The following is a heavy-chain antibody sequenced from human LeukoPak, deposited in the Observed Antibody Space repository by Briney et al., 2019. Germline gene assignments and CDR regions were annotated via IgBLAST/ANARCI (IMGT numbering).Heavy chain of an antibody. D-gene: IGHD6-19*01. CDR3: ARGGNGWYSDY. CDR2: INHSGST. CDR1: GESFSGYY. J-gene: IGHJ4*02. V-gene: IGHV4-34*01. Sequence: SETLSLTCAVYGESFSGYYWSWIRQPPGKGLEWIGEINHSGSTNYNPSLKSRVTISVDTSKNQFSLKLTSVTAADTAVYYCARGGNGWYSDYWNQGTLVTVSS.